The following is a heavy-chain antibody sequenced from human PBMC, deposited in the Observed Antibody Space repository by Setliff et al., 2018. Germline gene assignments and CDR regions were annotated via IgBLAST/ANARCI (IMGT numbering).Heavy chain of an antibody. J-gene: IGHJ3*02. D-gene: IGHD5-18*01. CDR2: ISYSGST. CDR3: ARVATAMLDAFDI. CDR1: GGSISSNTYY. Sequence: SETLSLTCTVSGGSISSNTYYWSWIRQHPGKGLEWIGYISYSGSTYYDPSLKSRVSISIDTSKNQFSLNLSSVTAADTAVYYCARVATAMLDAFDIWGQGTMVTVSS. V-gene: IGHV4-31*03.